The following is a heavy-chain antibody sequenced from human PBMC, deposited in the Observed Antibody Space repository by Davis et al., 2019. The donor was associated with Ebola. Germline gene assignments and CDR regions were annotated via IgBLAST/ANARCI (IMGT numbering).Heavy chain of an antibody. CDR3: ARHGLPWFGEWYYYYYYMDV. CDR1: GYSFTSYW. CDR2: IDPSDSYT. J-gene: IGHJ6*03. D-gene: IGHD3-10*01. Sequence: GESLKISCKGSGYSFTSYWISWVRQMPGKGLEWMGRIDPSDSYTNYSPSFQGHVTIPADKSISTAYLQWSSLKASDTAMYYCARHGLPWFGEWYYYYYYMDVWGKGTTVTVSS. V-gene: IGHV5-10-1*01.